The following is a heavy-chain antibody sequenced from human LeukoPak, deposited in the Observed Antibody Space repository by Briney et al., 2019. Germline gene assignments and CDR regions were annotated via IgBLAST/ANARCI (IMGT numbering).Heavy chain of an antibody. J-gene: IGHJ6*03. CDR2: VKQDGSEK. D-gene: IGHD3-9*01. CDR3: ARLDDYDILTGYWTYYYYYYMDV. CDR1: GFTFSSYW. V-gene: IGHV3-7*01. Sequence: GGSLRLSCAASGFTFSSYWMSWVRQAPGKGLEWVANVKQDGSEKYYVDSVKGRFTISRDNAKNSLYLQMNSLRAEDTAVYYCARLDDYDILTGYWTYYYYYYMDVWGKGTTVTISS.